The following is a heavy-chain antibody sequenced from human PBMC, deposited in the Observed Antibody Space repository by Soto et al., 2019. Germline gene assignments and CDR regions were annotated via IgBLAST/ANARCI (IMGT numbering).Heavy chain of an antibody. CDR3: ASGGGFGSFNA. J-gene: IGHJ5*02. CDR2: IKQDISET. V-gene: IGHV3-7*05. Sequence: EVQLVESGGGLVQPGGSLRLSCAASGFSFSRYWMSWVRQPPGKGLEWVAHIKQDISETYYVDSVKGRFTISRDNAENSLNLHMKGMRADDTAVYYCASGGGFGSFNAWGQGTLVTVSS. CDR1: GFSFSRYW. D-gene: IGHD2-8*01.